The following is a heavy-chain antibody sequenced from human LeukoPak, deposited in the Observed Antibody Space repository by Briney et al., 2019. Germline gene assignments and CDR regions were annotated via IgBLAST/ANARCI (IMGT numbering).Heavy chain of an antibody. V-gene: IGHV3-48*02. D-gene: IGHD3-10*01. J-gene: IGHJ4*02. Sequence: GGSLRLSCVASGFGFTRYSMNWVRQAPGKGLQWVSYIRSSGDIIHYADSVKGRFTISRDTAKNTLYLQMNNLRDEDTAVYYCARDPMALDFWGRGTLVTVSS. CDR1: GFGFTRYS. CDR2: IRSSGDII. CDR3: ARDPMALDF.